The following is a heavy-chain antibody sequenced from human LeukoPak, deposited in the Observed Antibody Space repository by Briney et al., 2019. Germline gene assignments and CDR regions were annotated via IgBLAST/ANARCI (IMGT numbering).Heavy chain of an antibody. V-gene: IGHV5-51*01. Sequence: GESLKISCKGSGYSFTSYWIGWVRQMPGKGLEWMGIIYPGDSDTRYSPSFQGQVTISADKSISTAYLQWSSLKASGTAMYYCARHDGAYDYVWGSYRPYYFDYWGQGTLVTVPS. CDR2: IYPGDSDT. D-gene: IGHD3-16*02. CDR3: ARHDGAYDYVWGSYRPYYFDY. CDR1: GYSFTSYW. J-gene: IGHJ4*02.